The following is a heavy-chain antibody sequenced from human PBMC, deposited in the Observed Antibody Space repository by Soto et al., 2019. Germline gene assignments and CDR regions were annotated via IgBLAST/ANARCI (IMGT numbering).Heavy chain of an antibody. V-gene: IGHV4-59*01. CDR2: IYYSGST. D-gene: IGHD1-20*01. Sequence: QVQLQESGPGLVKPSETLSLTCTVSGGSISSYYWSWIRQPPGKGLEWIGYIYYSGSTNYNPSLKSRVTISVDTSKNQFSLKLSSVTAADTAVYYCASVYTWNYFDYWGQGTLVTVSS. J-gene: IGHJ4*02. CDR1: GGSISSYY. CDR3: ASVYTWNYFDY.